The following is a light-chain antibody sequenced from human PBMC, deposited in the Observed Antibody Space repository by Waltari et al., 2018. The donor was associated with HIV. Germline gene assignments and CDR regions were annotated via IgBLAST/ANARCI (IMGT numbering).Light chain of an antibody. CDR1: THAICTSNF. CDR3: SSYTTRASVV. J-gene: IGLJ2*01. Sequence: QSALTQPASVSGSPGQSITLPCTCPTHAICTSNFVSWYHQSPGGAPKLIIFEVNSRPSGISDRFSGSKSGDTASLTISGLQAEDEAVYFCSSYTTRASVVFGGGTKLTVL. CDR2: EVN. V-gene: IGLV2-14*01.